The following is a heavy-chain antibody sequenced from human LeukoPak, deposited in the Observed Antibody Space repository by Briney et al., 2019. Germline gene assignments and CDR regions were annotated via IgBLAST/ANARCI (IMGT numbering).Heavy chain of an antibody. CDR2: INHSGST. Sequence: SETLSLTCAVYGGSFSGYYWSWIRQPPGKGLEWIGEINHSGSTNYNPSLKSRVTISVDASKNQFSLKLSSVTAADTAVYYCARGLRWYYYGSGRSYYFDYWGQGTLVTVSS. CDR1: GGSFSGYY. CDR3: ARGLRWYYYGSGRSYYFDY. J-gene: IGHJ4*02. D-gene: IGHD3-10*01. V-gene: IGHV4-34*01.